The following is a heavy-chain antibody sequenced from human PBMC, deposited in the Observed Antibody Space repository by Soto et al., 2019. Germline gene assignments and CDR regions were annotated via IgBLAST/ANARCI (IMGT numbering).Heavy chain of an antibody. J-gene: IGHJ6*02. D-gene: IGHD6-13*01. CDR2: ISAYNGNT. CDR3: ARDSGYSSSWYTSYGMDV. CDR1: GYTFTSYG. V-gene: IGHV1-18*04. Sequence: ASVKVSCKASGYTFTSYGISWVRQAPGQGLEWMGWISAYNGNTNYAQKLQGGVTMTTDTSTSTAYMELRNLRSDDTAVYYCARDSGYSSSWYTSYGMDVWGQGTTVTVSS.